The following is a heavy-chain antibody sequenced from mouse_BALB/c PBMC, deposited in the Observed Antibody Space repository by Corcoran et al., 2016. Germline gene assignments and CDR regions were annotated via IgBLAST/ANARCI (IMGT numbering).Heavy chain of an antibody. V-gene: IGHV9-3*02. CDR1: GYTFTNFG. Sequence: QIQLVQSGPELKKPGETVKISCKASGYTFTNFGMNWVKQAPGKGLKWMGWINTNTGEPAYAEEFKGRFAFSLETSASTAYLQINNLKNEDTATYFCARGSSGYDYWGQGTTVTVSS. CDR3: ARGSSGYDY. D-gene: IGHD3-1*01. CDR2: INTNTGEP. J-gene: IGHJ2*01.